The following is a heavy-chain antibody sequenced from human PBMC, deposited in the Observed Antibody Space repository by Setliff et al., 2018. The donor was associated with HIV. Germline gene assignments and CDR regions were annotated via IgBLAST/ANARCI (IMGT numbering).Heavy chain of an antibody. J-gene: IGHJ5*02. Sequence: ASETLSLTCTVFGDSTSSSHYYWAWFRRPPGQGLEWVASLYYDGRFYHSPSLRGRVSISVDRSTNQVFLQLTSVTARDTAIYYCAKCSGTWGYNWFDPWGPGTLVTVSS. D-gene: IGHD3-10*02. CDR1: GDSTSSSHYY. CDR3: AKCSGTWGYNWFDP. V-gene: IGHV4-39*01. CDR2: LYYDGRF.